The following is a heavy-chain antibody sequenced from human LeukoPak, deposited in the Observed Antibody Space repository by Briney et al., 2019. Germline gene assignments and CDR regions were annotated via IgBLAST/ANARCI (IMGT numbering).Heavy chain of an antibody. Sequence: ASVKVSCKASGYTFTSYGISWVRQAPGQGLEWMGWISAYNGNTNYAQKLQGRVTMATDTSTSTAYMELRSLRSDDTAVYYCARVRGGNISYYYYYMDVWGKGTTVTISS. CDR2: ISAYNGNT. V-gene: IGHV1-18*01. J-gene: IGHJ6*03. CDR1: GYTFTSYG. D-gene: IGHD4-23*01. CDR3: ARVRGGNISYYYYYMDV.